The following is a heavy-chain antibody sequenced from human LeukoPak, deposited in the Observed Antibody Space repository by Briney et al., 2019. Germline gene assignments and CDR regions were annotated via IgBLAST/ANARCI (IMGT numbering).Heavy chain of an antibody. CDR2: INHSGST. CDR3: ARDPGYCSGGSCIYYYYYYMDV. Sequence: PSETLSLTCAVYGGSFSGYYWSWIRQPPGKGLEWIGEINHSGSTNYNPSLKSRVTISVDTSKNQFSLKLSSVTAADTAVYYCARDPGYCSGGSCIYYYYYYMDVWGKGTTVTVSS. V-gene: IGHV4-34*01. D-gene: IGHD2-15*01. J-gene: IGHJ6*03. CDR1: GGSFSGYY.